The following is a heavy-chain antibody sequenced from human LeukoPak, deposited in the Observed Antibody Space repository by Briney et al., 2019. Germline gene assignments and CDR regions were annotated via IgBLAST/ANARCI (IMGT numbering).Heavy chain of an antibody. J-gene: IGHJ4*02. CDR2: IKQDGTEK. D-gene: IGHD2-8*01. Sequence: PGGSLRLSCAASGFTFNNYWMSWVRQAPGKGLEWVANIKQDGTEKYYVDSVKGRFTISRDNAKNSLYLQMNSLRAEDTAVYYCARDKYCTNAVCPATYSDYWGQGTPVTVSS. CDR3: ARDKYCTNAVCPATYSDY. V-gene: IGHV3-7*01. CDR1: GFTFNNYW.